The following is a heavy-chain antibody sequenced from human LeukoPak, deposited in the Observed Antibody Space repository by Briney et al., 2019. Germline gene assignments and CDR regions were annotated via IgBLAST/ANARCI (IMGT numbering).Heavy chain of an antibody. CDR3: ARDQADYYDSSGYYPRIN. V-gene: IGHV3-74*01. Sequence: GGSLRLSCAASKFSFSSYWMHWVRQAPGKGLVWVSRINSDGSRTNYADSVKGRFTISRDNAKNTLYLQMSSLRAEDTAVYYCARDQADYYDSSGYYPRINWGQGTLVTVSS. CDR2: INSDGSRT. D-gene: IGHD3-22*01. J-gene: IGHJ4*02. CDR1: KFSFSSYW.